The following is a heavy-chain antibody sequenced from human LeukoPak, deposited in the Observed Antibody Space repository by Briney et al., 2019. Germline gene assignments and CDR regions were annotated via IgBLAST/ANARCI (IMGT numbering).Heavy chain of an antibody. CDR3: ARGRIGPRAGEYLDH. V-gene: IGHV5-51*01. CDR2: IYPGDSHT. CDR1: GYNFRGYW. D-gene: IGHD3-10*01. J-gene: IGHJ4*02. Sequence: GESLKISCQGSGYNFRGYWIARVRQTPGKGLEWMGIIYPGDSHTRYSPSLQGQVTISADKSITTAYLQWSSLKAADTARYYCARGRIGPRAGEYLDHWGQGTLVTVSS.